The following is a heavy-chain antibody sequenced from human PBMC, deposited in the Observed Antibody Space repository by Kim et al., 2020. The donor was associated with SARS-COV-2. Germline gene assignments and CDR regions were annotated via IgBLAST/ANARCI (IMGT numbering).Heavy chain of an antibody. D-gene: IGHD6-13*01. CDR2: IYTSGST. V-gene: IGHV4-4*07. Sequence: SETLSLTCTVSGGSISSYYWSWIRQPAGKGLEWIGRIYTSGSTNYNPSLKSRVTMSVDTSKNQFSLKLSSVTAADTAVYYCAREFGIAAAGYYYYGMDVWGQGTTVTVSS. J-gene: IGHJ6*02. CDR1: GGSISSYY. CDR3: AREFGIAAAGYYYYGMDV.